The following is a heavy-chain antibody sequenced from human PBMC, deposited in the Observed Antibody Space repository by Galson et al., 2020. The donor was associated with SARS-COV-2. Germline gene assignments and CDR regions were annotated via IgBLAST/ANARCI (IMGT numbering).Heavy chain of an antibody. CDR1: GFTFTNYA. CDR3: AKDQGNDYGDQLDY. CDR2: ITGSGGST. V-gene: IGHV3-23*01. Sequence: GESPKISCAAPGFTFTNYAMSWVRQAPGKGMAWVSGITGSGGSTYYADFGKGRFTISRDNSKNTVYLQMNSLGAGDTALYYCAKDQGNDYGDQLDYWGQGTLVTVSS. D-gene: IGHD4-17*01. J-gene: IGHJ4*02.